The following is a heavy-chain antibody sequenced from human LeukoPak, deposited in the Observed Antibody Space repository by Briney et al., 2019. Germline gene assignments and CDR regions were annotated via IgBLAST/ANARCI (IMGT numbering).Heavy chain of an antibody. Sequence: GGSLRLSCAASGVTFSSYAMSWVRQAPGKGLEWVSVIGVSGGNTYYADSVKGRFTISRDNSKSTLHLQMNSLRAEDTAVYYCAKMPNYCTGGSCYWYYFDYWGQGTLVTVSS. J-gene: IGHJ4*02. CDR2: IGVSGGNT. V-gene: IGHV3-23*01. CDR3: AKMPNYCTGGSCYWYYFDY. CDR1: GVTFSSYA. D-gene: IGHD2-15*01.